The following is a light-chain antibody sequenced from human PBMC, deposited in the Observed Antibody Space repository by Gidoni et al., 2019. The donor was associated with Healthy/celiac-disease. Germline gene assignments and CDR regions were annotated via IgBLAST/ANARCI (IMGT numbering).Light chain of an antibody. V-gene: IGKV1-9*01. J-gene: IGKJ3*01. CDR1: QGISSY. Sequence: DVQLTQSPSFLSASVGDRVTITCRASQGISSYLAWYQQKPGKAPKLLLYAASTLQSGVPSRFRGSGSGTEFTLTISSLQPEDFATYYCQQLNSYPLVAFGPGTKVD. CDR3: QQLNSYPLVA. CDR2: AAS.